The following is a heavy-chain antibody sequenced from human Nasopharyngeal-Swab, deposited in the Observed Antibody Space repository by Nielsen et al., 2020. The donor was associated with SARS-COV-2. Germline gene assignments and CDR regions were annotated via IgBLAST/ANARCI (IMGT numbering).Heavy chain of an antibody. V-gene: IGHV4-59*08. CDR2: IYYSGST. J-gene: IGHJ4*02. CDR3: AARGSSGWFGY. D-gene: IGHD6-19*01. CDR1: GGSISSYD. Sequence: SETLSLTCTVSGGSISSYDWSWIRQPPGKGLEWIGYIYYSGSTNYNPSLKRRVTISVETSKNQFPLKLSSGTAADKAVYYCAARGSSGWFGYWGKGTLVTVSS.